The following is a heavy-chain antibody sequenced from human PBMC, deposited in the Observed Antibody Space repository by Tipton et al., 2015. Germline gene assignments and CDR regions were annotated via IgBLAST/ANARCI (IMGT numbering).Heavy chain of an antibody. D-gene: IGHD4-23*01. Sequence: TLSLTCTVSGDSVTYYYWSWIRQTPGKGLEWIGYIYYSGSTNYNPSLKSRVTISVDTSKTQFSLKMRSVTATDTAVYYCARARGRHGGLFDSWGQGTLVTVSS. CDR3: ARARGRHGGLFDS. CDR2: IYYSGST. CDR1: GDSVTYYY. J-gene: IGHJ4*02. V-gene: IGHV4-59*02.